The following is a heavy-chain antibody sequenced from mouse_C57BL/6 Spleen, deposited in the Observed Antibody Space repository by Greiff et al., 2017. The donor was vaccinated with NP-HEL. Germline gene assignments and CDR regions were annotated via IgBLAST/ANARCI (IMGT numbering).Heavy chain of an antibody. D-gene: IGHD1-1*01. CDR3: ARSSITTDAMDY. Sequence: QVQLQQPGAELVRPGSSVKLSCKASGYTFTGYWMHWVKQRPIQGLEWIGNIDPSDSETHYNQKFKDKATLTVDKSSSTAYMQLSSLTSEDSAVYYCARSSITTDAMDYWGQGTSVTVSS. J-gene: IGHJ4*01. CDR2: IDPSDSET. V-gene: IGHV1-52*01. CDR1: GYTFTGYW.